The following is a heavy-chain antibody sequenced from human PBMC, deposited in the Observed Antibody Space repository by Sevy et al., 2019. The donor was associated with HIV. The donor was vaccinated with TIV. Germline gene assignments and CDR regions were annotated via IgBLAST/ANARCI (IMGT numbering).Heavy chain of an antibody. V-gene: IGHV3-74*01. D-gene: IGHD1-26*01. CDR3: ASGFGSAYYDR. CDR1: GFTFGSNW. Sequence: GGSLRLSCGAAGFTFGSNWMHWVRQVPGKALVWVADINSDGRTTFYADSVKGRFTISRDNANNTLHLQMNSLSAEDTAVYFCASGFGSAYYDRWGQGTLVTVSS. CDR2: INSDGRTT. J-gene: IGHJ4*02.